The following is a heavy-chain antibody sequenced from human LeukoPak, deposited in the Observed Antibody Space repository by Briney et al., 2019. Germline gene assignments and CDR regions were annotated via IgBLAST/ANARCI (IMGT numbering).Heavy chain of an antibody. D-gene: IGHD3-9*01. CDR3: AGSRYYDILTGYTHFDY. J-gene: IGHJ4*02. CDR2: IYYSGST. Sequence: KPSETLSLTCTVSGGSISSYYWSWIRQPPGKGLEWIGYIYYSGSTNYNPSLKSRATISVDTSKNQFSLKLSSVTAADTAVYYCAGSRYYDILTGYTHFDYWGQGTLVTVSS. CDR1: GGSISSYY. V-gene: IGHV4-59*01.